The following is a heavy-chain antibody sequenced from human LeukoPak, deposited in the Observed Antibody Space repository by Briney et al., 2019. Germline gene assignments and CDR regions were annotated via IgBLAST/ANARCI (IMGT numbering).Heavy chain of an antibody. CDR2: ISGGGST. J-gene: IGHJ3*02. V-gene: IGHV3-53*01. CDR1: GFTVSDNY. Sequence: GGSLRLSCAGSGFTVSDNYKSWVRQAPGKGLEWVSAISGGGSTYYADSVKGRSIISRDNSKNTVYLQLNSLRAEDTAVYYCARGGDTIGSIRSPFDIWGQGTMVTVSS. D-gene: IGHD3-22*01. CDR3: ARGGDTIGSIRSPFDI.